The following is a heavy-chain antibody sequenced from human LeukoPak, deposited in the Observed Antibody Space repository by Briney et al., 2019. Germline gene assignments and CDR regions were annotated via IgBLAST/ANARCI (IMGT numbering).Heavy chain of an antibody. CDR3: ARGSARRLQHYYGSGSYLS. CDR2: IYYSGST. V-gene: IGHV4-59*01. J-gene: IGHJ5*02. D-gene: IGHD3-10*01. CDR1: GGSISSYY. Sequence: SETLSLTCTVSGGSISSYYWSWIRQPPGKGLEWIGYIYYSGSTNYNPSLKSRVTISVDTSKNQFSLKLSSVTAADTAVYYCARGSARRLQHYYGSGSYLSWGQGTLVTVSS.